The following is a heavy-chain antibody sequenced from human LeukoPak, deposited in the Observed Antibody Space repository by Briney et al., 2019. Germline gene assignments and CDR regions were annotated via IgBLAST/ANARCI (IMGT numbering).Heavy chain of an antibody. CDR3: ARVEIRGYSLGYYGMDV. D-gene: IGHD5-18*01. J-gene: IGHJ6*02. Sequence: SVKVSCKASGYTFTSYGISWVRQAPGQGLEWMGGIIPIFGTANYAQKFQGRVTITADESTSTAYMELSSLRSEDTAVYYCARVEIRGYSLGYYGMDVWGQGTTVTVSS. CDR2: IIPIFGTA. CDR1: GYTFTSYG. V-gene: IGHV1-69*13.